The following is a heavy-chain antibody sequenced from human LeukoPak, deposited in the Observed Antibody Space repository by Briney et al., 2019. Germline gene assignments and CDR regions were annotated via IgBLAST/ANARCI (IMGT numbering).Heavy chain of an antibody. CDR3: ARSYYDRGAFDI. V-gene: IGHV1-8*01. D-gene: IGHD3-22*01. CDR2: MNPNSGNT. Sequence: ASVKVSCKASGYTFTSYDINWVRQATGQGLEWMGWMNPNSGNTGYAQKFQGRVTITRDTSASTAYMELSSLRSEDMAVYYCARSYYDRGAFDIWGQGTMVTVSS. J-gene: IGHJ3*02. CDR1: GYTFTSYD.